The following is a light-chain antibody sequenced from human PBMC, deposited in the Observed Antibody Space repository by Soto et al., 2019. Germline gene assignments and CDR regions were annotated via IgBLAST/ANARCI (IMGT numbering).Light chain of an antibody. V-gene: IGKV3-20*01. CDR3: QQYDTSRTWT. Sequence: ESALPQSPGTLSLSPGETVTLSCRASQSVSSNFLDWYQHKPGQAPRLLLYGASSRATGIPDRFSGSGSGTDFTLTISGLEPEDGAVYFCQQYDTSRTWTFGQGTKLEIQ. CDR2: GAS. J-gene: IGKJ2*02. CDR1: QSVSSNF.